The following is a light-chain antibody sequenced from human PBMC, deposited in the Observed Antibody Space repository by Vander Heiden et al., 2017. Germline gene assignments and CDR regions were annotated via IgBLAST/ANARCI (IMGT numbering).Light chain of an antibody. CDR1: QDISNY. Sequence: DIQMTQSPSSLSASVGDRVTITCQASQDISNYLNWYQQKPGKAPKLLIYDASNLETGVPSRFSGSGSGTDFTFTISSLQPDDIATYYCQQYDNLPRTFGQWTKVEIK. CDR3: QQYDNLPRT. J-gene: IGKJ1*01. V-gene: IGKV1-33*01. CDR2: DAS.